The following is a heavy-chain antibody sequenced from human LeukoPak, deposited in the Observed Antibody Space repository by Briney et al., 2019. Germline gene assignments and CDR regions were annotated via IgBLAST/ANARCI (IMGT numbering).Heavy chain of an antibody. CDR1: GGSFSGYY. D-gene: IGHD3-10*01. CDR3: TRGVSSMVRGVFGSDYYYYAMDV. Sequence: SETLSLTCAVYGGSFSGYYWSWIRQPPGKGLEWIGELHHSGSTKYNPPLKSRITISVDTSKNQFSLKLSSVTAADTAVYYCTRGVSSMVRGVFGSDYYYYAMDVWGKGTTVTVSS. CDR2: LHHSGST. J-gene: IGHJ6*04. V-gene: IGHV4-34*01.